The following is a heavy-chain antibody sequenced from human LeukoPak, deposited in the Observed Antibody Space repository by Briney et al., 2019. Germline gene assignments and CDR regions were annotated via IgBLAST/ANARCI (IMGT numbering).Heavy chain of an antibody. Sequence: ASVKVSCKASGYTFAVYYMHWVRQAPGQGLEWMGWINPNSGDTNNAQKFQGRVTMTSDTSISTAYMELSSLTSDDTAVYYCARAVAEIVNWFDPWGQGTLVTVSS. V-gene: IGHV1-2*02. J-gene: IGHJ5*02. CDR3: ARAVAEIVNWFDP. D-gene: IGHD6-13*01. CDR1: GYTFAVYY. CDR2: INPNSGDT.